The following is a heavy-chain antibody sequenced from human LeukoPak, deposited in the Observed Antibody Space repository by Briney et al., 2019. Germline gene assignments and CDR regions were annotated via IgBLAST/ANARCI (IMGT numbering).Heavy chain of an antibody. CDR3: ARRTSGAFAI. CDR2: ISSSSNDN. CDR1: GFPSSVLE. Sequence: VGTPRLSRAASGFPSSVLEMNWVREAPRKGLECVSYISSSSNDNYYPGSVKGRVTISRDNAKNSLYLQMNSLRAEDTAVYYCARRTSGAFAIWGQGTKVTVSS. J-gene: IGHJ3*02. V-gene: IGHV3-48*03.